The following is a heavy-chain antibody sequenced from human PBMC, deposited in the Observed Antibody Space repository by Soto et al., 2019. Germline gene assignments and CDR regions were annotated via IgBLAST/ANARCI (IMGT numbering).Heavy chain of an antibody. CDR1: GYTLTGYY. D-gene: IGHD4-17*01. Sequence: ASVKVSCKASGYTLTGYYMHWVRQAPGQGLEWMGWINPNSGGTNYAQKFQGWVTMTRDTSISTAYMELSRLRSDDTAVYYCARDTGYGGYDPTPPNAFDIWGQGTMVTVSS. J-gene: IGHJ3*02. V-gene: IGHV1-2*04. CDR2: INPNSGGT. CDR3: ARDTGYGGYDPTPPNAFDI.